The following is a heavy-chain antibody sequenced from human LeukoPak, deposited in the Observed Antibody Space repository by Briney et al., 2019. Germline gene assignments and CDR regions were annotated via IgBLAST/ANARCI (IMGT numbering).Heavy chain of an antibody. J-gene: IGHJ3*02. Sequence: SETLSLTCAVYGGFLSSYYWNWIRQSPGKGLEWIREINHSGTTNYNPSLKSRVTISVDTSMNQFSLRLTSVTAADTAVYYCARFPCSGDSCYSGIRAFDIWGQGTVVTVSS. CDR2: INHSGTT. CDR1: GGFLSSYY. D-gene: IGHD2-15*01. CDR3: ARFPCSGDSCYSGIRAFDI. V-gene: IGHV4-34*01.